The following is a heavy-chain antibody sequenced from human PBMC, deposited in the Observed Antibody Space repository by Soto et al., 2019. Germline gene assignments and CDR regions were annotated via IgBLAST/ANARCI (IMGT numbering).Heavy chain of an antibody. J-gene: IGHJ6*04. D-gene: IGHD2-2*01. CDR1: GFTFTTYA. CDR2: SSGSGGST. V-gene: IGHV3-23*01. CDR3: ATRRDASYYYYGMDV. Sequence: EVQLLESGGGLVQPGGSLRLSCAGSGFTFTTYAMTWVRQAPGKGLEWVSASSGSGGSTYYSDSVKGRLTISRDNSKNTLFLQMNSLRAEDTAVYYCATRRDASYYYYGMDVWGKGTTVTVSS.